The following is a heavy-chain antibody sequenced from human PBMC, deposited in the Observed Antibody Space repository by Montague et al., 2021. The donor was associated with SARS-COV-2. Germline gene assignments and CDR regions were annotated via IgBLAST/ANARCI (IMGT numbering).Heavy chain of an antibody. D-gene: IGHD4-17*01. Sequence: SLRLSCAASGFTFDDYAMHWVRQAPGKGLEWVSGISWNSGSIGYADSVKGRFTISRDNAKNSLYPQMNSLRAEDTALYYCAKLSTDYGDYRNYFDYWGQGTLVTVSS. CDR3: AKLSTDYGDYRNYFDY. J-gene: IGHJ4*02. CDR1: GFTFDDYA. V-gene: IGHV3-9*01. CDR2: ISWNSGSI.